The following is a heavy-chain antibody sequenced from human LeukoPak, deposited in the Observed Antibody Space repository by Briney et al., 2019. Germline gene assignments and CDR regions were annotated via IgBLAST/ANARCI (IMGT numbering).Heavy chain of an antibody. V-gene: IGHV4-59*01. CDR3: ARVRPASAYYYYGMDV. D-gene: IGHD6-25*01. J-gene: IGHJ6*04. Sequence: SETLSLTSTDSRGSISRDYWSWIRQPPGKGLEWIGYIYYSGRTNYNPSLKSRVTISVDTSKNQFALKLSSVTAADTVVYYWARVRPASAYYYYGMDVWGKGTTVTVSS. CDR1: RGSISRDY. CDR2: IYYSGRT.